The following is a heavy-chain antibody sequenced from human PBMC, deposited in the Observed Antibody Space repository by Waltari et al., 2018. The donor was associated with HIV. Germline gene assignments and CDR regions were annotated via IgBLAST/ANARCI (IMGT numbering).Heavy chain of an antibody. Sequence: EVQLVESGGGLVQPGGSLRLSCAASGFTFSSYWMHWVRQAPGKGLVWVSRINSDGSSTNSAYSVKGRFTISRDNAKNTVYLQMNSLRAEDTALYYCASLYNYVWGSPPPFDYWGQGTLVTVSS. J-gene: IGHJ4*02. CDR2: INSDGSST. V-gene: IGHV3-74*01. CDR1: GFTFSSYW. D-gene: IGHD3-16*01. CDR3: ASLYNYVWGSPPPFDY.